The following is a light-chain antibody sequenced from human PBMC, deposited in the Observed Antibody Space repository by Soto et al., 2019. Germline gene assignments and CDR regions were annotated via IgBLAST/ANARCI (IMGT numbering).Light chain of an antibody. CDR3: AAWDTSLKVLF. CDR1: SSNVGNSF. CDR2: DNS. Sequence: QSVLTQPPSVSAAPGQKVTISCSGSSSNVGNSFVCWYQQLPGAAPKLFIYDNSMRPSGIPDRFSGSKSGTSATLGIAGLQTGDEAVYYCAAWDTSLKVLFFGGGTKVTVL. J-gene: IGLJ2*01. V-gene: IGLV1-51*01.